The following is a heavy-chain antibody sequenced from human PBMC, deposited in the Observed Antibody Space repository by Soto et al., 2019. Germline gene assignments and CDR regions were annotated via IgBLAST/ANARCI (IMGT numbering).Heavy chain of an antibody. CDR3: ARSRRGAYSSGWYSPSGYYNYGIDV. J-gene: IGHJ6*02. V-gene: IGHV5-51*01. CDR2: IYPGDSDT. CDR1: GYSFTTYW. D-gene: IGHD6-19*01. Sequence: EVQLVQSGAEMKKPGESLKISCKASGYSFTTYWIGWVRQMPGKGLEWMGIIYPGDSDTKYSPSLQAQVSISADTSISPATLRWTRLKASDTAMYYCARSRRGAYSSGWYSPSGYYNYGIDVWGQGTKVTVSS.